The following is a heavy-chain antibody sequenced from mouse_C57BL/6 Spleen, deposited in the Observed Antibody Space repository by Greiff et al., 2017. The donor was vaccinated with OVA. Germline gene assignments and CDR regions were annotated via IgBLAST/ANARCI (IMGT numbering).Heavy chain of an antibody. CDR3: AREGRQLSPYYFDY. D-gene: IGHD3-2*02. CDR2: INPNNGGT. Sequence: EVKLQESGPELVKPGASVKISCKASGYTFTDYYMNWVKQSHGKSLEWIGDINPNNGGTSYNQKFKGKATLTVDKSSSTAYMELRSLTSEDSAVYYCAREGRQLSPYYFDYWGQGTTLTVSS. CDR1: GYTFTDYY. V-gene: IGHV1-26*01. J-gene: IGHJ2*01.